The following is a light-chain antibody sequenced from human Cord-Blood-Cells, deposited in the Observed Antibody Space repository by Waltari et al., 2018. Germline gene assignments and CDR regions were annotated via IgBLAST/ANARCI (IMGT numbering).Light chain of an antibody. Sequence: DIVMTQSPLSLPVTPGEPASISCRSSQSLLHSNGYNYLDWYLQKPWQSPQLLIYLGSNRASGVPDRFSDSGSGTDFTLKISRVEAEDVGVYYCMQALQTPYTFGQGTKLEIK. J-gene: IGKJ2*01. CDR2: LGS. CDR1: QSLLHSNGYNY. V-gene: IGKV2-28*01. CDR3: MQALQTPYT.